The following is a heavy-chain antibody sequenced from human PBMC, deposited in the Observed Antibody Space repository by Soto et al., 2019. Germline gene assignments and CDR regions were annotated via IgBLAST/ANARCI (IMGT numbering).Heavy chain of an antibody. CDR3: AKATTNGGWFNPFDS. CDR1: GFSFGNYA. V-gene: IGHV3-23*01. D-gene: IGHD6-19*01. CDR2: LSGSGTST. J-gene: IGHJ4*02. Sequence: GGSLRLSCAASGFSFGNYAMNWVRQAPGKGLEWVSGLSGSGTSTYYADSVKGRFTISRDNSRDTLFLQMNSLTADDTAVYYCAKATTNGGWFNPFDSWGQGALVTVSS.